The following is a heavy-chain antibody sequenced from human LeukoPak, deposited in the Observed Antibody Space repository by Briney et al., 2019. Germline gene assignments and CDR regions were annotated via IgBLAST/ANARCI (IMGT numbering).Heavy chain of an antibody. V-gene: IGHV1-2*06. J-gene: IGHJ5*02. CDR1: GYTFTGYY. Sequence: GASVKVSCKAAGYTFTGYYKFWVRQAPGQGLEWMGRINPNNGGTNYAQKFQGRVTMTRDTSISTAYMELSRLRSDDTAVYYCASGYSSGGSCYSVENWFDPWGQGTLVTVSS. D-gene: IGHD2-15*01. CDR3: ASGYSSGGSCYSVENWFDP. CDR2: INPNNGGT.